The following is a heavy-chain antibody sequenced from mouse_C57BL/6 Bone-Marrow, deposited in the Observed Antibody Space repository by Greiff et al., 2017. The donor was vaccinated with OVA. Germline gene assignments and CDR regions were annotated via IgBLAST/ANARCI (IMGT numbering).Heavy chain of an antibody. CDR2: SRNKANDYTT. D-gene: IGHD2-4*01. CDR3: ARDYYEDYAMDY. V-gene: IGHV7-1*01. Sequence: EVQGVESGGGLVQSGRSLRLSCATSGFTFSDFYMEWVRQAPGKGLEWIAASRNKANDYTTEYSASVKGRFIVSRDTSQSILYLQMNALRAEDTAIYYCARDYYEDYAMDYWGQGTSVTVSS. CDR1: GFTFSDFY. J-gene: IGHJ4*01.